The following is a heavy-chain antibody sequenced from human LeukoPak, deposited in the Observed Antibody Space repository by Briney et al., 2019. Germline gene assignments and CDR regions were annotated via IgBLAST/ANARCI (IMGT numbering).Heavy chain of an antibody. CDR3: AKGNYGDYATCDY. V-gene: IGHV3-30*02. Sequence: PGGSLRLSCAASGFTFSSYGMHWVRQAPGKGLEWVAFIRYDGSNTYYADSVKGRFTISRDNSKNTLYLQMNSLRAEDTAVYYCAKGNYGDYATCDYWGQGTLVTVSS. CDR1: GFTFSSYG. J-gene: IGHJ4*02. D-gene: IGHD4-17*01. CDR2: IRYDGSNT.